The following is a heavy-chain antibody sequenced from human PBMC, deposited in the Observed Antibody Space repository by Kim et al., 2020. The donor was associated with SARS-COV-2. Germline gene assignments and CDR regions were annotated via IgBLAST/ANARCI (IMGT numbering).Heavy chain of an antibody. D-gene: IGHD3-16*01. CDR3: VRDRMGGAFDM. CDR1: GFTFSAYD. Sequence: GGSLRLSCATSGFTFSAYDMNWVRQAPGKGLEWLSFITKSSTTIYYADSVEGRFTISRDNAKNSLFLQMNSLRDEDTALYYCVRDRMGGAFDMWGQGKMVTVSS. V-gene: IGHV3-48*02. CDR2: ITKSSTTI. J-gene: IGHJ3*02.